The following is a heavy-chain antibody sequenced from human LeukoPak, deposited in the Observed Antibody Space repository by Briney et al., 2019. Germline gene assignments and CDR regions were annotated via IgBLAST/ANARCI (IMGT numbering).Heavy chain of an antibody. CDR1: GSSISSYY. CDR2: FYYSGST. J-gene: IGHJ4*02. Sequence: SETLSLTCTVAGSSISSYYGGWIRQPPGKGLEWIGYFYYSGSTNYNPSLKSRVTMSVDTSKNQFSLNLSSVTAADTAVYYCARHGRYMAAAGTPNYDYWGQGTLVTVSS. D-gene: IGHD6-13*01. V-gene: IGHV4-59*08. CDR3: ARHGRYMAAAGTPNYDY.